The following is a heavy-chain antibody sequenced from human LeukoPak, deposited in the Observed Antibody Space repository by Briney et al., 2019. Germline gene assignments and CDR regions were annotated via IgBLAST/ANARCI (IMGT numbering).Heavy chain of an antibody. CDR3: ARPHRGYADAFDI. V-gene: IGHV4-59*08. CDR1: GGSISSYY. D-gene: IGHD5-18*01. Sequence: PSETLSLTCAVSGGSISSYYWSWIRQPPGKGLEWIGYIYYSGSTNYNPSLKSRVTISVDTSKNRFSLKLSSVTAADTAVYYCARPHRGYADAFDIWGQGTMVTVSS. CDR2: IYYSGST. J-gene: IGHJ3*02.